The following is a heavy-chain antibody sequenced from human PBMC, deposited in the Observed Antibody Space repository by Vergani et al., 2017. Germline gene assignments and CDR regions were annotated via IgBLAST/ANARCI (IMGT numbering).Heavy chain of an antibody. CDR2: INPTTGNP. J-gene: IGHJ4*02. CDR3: ARAKRCRLAVGATDS. D-gene: IGHD6-19*01. Sequence: QEQLVQSGSELKKPGASVKVSCKASGYSFNNYAIHWVRQAPGQGLEWMGWINPTTGNPTYARALTGRFVFSLYTSISTAYLQIGSLKAEDTAVYFCARAKRCRLAVGATDSWGQGTLLTVSS. V-gene: IGHV7-4-1*01. CDR1: GYSFNNYA.